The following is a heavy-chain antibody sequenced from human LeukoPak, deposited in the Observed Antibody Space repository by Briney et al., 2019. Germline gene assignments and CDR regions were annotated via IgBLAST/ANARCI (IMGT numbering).Heavy chain of an antibody. J-gene: IGHJ6*03. CDR3: AKFSGYSPYYYYMDV. CDR2: ISGSGGST. V-gene: IGHV3-23*01. Sequence: AGGSLRLSCAASGFTFSSYAMSWVRQAPGKGLEWVSAISGSGGSTYYADSVKGRFTISRDNSKNTLYLQMNSLRAEDTAVYYCAKFSGYSPYYYYMDVWGKGTTVTVSS. D-gene: IGHD5-12*01. CDR1: GFTFSSYA.